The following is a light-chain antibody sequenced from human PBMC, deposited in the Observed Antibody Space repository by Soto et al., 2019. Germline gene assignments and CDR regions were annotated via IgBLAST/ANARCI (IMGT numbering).Light chain of an antibody. J-gene: IGLJ3*02. CDR1: SSNVGGYNY. CDR2: EVT. Sequence: QSALTQPASVSGSPGQSITISCTGTSSNVGGYNYVSWYQQYPGKAPKLMIFEVTNRPSGVSDRFSGSKSGNTASLTISGLQAEDAADYYCSSFTSSNTWLFGGGTKLTVL. V-gene: IGLV2-14*01. CDR3: SSFTSSNTWL.